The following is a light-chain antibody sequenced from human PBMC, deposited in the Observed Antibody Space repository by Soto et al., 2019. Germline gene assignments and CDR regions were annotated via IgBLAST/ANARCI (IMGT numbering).Light chain of an antibody. V-gene: IGLV2-14*01. CDR2: EVS. J-gene: IGLJ2*01. Sequence: QSALTQPASVSGSPGQSITISCTGTSSDIGNYDFVSWYQQVPGTAPKAMIYEVSSRPSGVSNRFSGSKSGNTASLTIFGLQAEDEAYYYCISYTTSTSFILFGGGTPLTVL. CDR3: ISYTTSTSFIL. CDR1: SSDIGNYDF.